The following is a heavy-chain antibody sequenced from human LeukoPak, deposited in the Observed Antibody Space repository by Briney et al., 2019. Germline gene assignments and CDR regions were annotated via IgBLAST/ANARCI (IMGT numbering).Heavy chain of an antibody. D-gene: IGHD3-22*01. CDR1: GLTFTSYG. V-gene: IGHV3-30*02. CDR3: AKSSMVDYDLSAFSDY. J-gene: IGHJ4*02. CDR2: IEYDGRIK. Sequence: GGSLRLSCVASGLTFTSYGFHWVRQAPGKGLEWVAFIEYDGRIKFYADSVKGRFTISRDNSKNTLYLQMVSLRPEDTSVYYCAKSSMVDYDLSAFSDYWGQGARVTVPP.